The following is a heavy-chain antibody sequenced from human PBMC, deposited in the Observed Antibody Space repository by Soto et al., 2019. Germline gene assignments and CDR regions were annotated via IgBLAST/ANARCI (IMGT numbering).Heavy chain of an antibody. Sequence: EVQLLESGGGLVQPGGSLRLSCAASGFTFSTYAMNWVRQAPGKGLEWVSGISGSGDSTYYADSVKGRFTVSRDNSKNTLYLQMKSLRAEDTAVFYCAKERSSGWSLDYWGQGTLVTVSS. D-gene: IGHD6-19*01. J-gene: IGHJ4*02. V-gene: IGHV3-23*01. CDR1: GFTFSTYA. CDR2: ISGSGDST. CDR3: AKERSSGWSLDY.